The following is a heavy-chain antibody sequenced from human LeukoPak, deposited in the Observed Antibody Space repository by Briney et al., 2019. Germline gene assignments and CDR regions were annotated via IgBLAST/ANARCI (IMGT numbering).Heavy chain of an antibody. D-gene: IGHD2-15*01. CDR1: GFIFNNYD. Sequence: GGSPRLSCVVSGFIFNNYDMSWVRQAPGKGLEGVSAISGSGGSTYYADSVKGRFTISRDNSKNTLYLQMNSLRVEDTAIYYCAKVTVTMAATGDYWGQGTLVTVSS. J-gene: IGHJ4*02. CDR2: ISGSGGST. V-gene: IGHV3-23*01. CDR3: AKVTVTMAATGDY.